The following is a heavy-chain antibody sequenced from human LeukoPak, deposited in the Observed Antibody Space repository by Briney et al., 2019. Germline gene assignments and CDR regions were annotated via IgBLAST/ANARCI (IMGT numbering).Heavy chain of an antibody. CDR1: GGSISSSSYY. CDR3: ARPYGSGSYFDY. J-gene: IGHJ4*02. D-gene: IGHD3-10*01. Sequence: SETLSLTCTVSGGSISSSSYYWGWIRQPPGKGLEWIGSIYYSGSTYYNPSLKSRVTISVDTSKNQFSLKLSSVTAADTTVYYCARPYGSGSYFDYWGQGTLVTVSS. V-gene: IGHV4-39*07. CDR2: IYYSGST.